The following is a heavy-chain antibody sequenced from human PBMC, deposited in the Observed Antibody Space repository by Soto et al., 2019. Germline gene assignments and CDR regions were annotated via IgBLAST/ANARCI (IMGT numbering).Heavy chain of an antibody. D-gene: IGHD5-12*01. CDR1: GFTLNTYG. CDR2: SWYDGTNK. Sequence: PGGTLRLSCAASGFTLNTYGMSWVRQAPGKGLEWVAVSWYDGTNKYYADSVKGRFTISRDNSKNTLYLQMNSLRAEDTAVYYCAKDSRETRKYSYCMDVWGQGTTVTVSS. CDR3: AKDSRETRKYSYCMDV. J-gene: IGHJ6*02. V-gene: IGHV3-30*02.